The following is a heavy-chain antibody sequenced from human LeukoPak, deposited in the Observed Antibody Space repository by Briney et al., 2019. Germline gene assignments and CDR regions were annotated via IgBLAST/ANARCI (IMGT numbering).Heavy chain of an antibody. J-gene: IGHJ4*02. D-gene: IGHD3-3*01. CDR3: ARMVLRITIFGVVIIPPYFDY. Sequence: ASVTVSCKASGYTFTSYGISWVRQAPGQGLEWMGWISAYNGNTNYAQKLQGRVTMTTDTSTSTAYMELRSLRSDDTAVYYCARMVLRITIFGVVIIPPYFDYWGQGTLVTVSS. CDR2: ISAYNGNT. V-gene: IGHV1-18*01. CDR1: GYTFTSYG.